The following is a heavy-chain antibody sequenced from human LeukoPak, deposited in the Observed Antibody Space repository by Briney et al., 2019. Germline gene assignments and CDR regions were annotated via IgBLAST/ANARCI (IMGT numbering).Heavy chain of an antibody. CDR1: GFTFSSYG. Sequence: GGSLRLSCVASGFTFSSYGMHWVRQAPGKGLEWVAVISNDGSNKYYADSVKGRFTISRDNSKNTLYLQMNSLRAEDTAVCYCAKGRGAFDIWGQGTMVTVSS. CDR2: ISNDGSNK. CDR3: AKGRGAFDI. V-gene: IGHV3-30*18. D-gene: IGHD3-10*01. J-gene: IGHJ3*02.